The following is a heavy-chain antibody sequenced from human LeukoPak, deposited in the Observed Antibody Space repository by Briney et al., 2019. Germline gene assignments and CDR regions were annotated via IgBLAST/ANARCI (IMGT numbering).Heavy chain of an antibody. CDR3: ARDFGIATRSLSP. V-gene: IGHV1-69*01. CDR2: IIPIFGTA. D-gene: IGHD6-13*01. J-gene: IGHJ5*02. CDR1: GGTFSSYA. Sequence: SVKVSCKASGGTFSSYAISWVRQAPGQGLEWMGEIIPIFGTANYAQKFQGRVTITADESTSTAYMELSSLRSEDTAVYYCARDFGIATRSLSPWGQGTLVTVSS.